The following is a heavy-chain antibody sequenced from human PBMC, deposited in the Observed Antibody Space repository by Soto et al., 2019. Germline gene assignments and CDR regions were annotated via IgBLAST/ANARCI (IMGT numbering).Heavy chain of an antibody. Sequence: GGSLRLSCAASGFMFSAYTMNWVRQAPGKGLEWLSSISSDSDHIDYADSVRGRFTVSRDNARKSLYLQMVSLGAEDTGAYYCATPYYYNHWGPGTLVTVSS. V-gene: IGHV3-21*01. CDR3: ATPYYYNH. D-gene: IGHD3-22*01. CDR1: GFMFSAYT. CDR2: ISSDSDHI. J-gene: IGHJ5*02.